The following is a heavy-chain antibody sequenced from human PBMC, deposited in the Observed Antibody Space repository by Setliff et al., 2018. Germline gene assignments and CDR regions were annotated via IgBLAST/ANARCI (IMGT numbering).Heavy chain of an antibody. CDR2: IHYSGST. V-gene: IGHV4-39*01. CDR1: GGSISSSNYY. D-gene: IGHD3-10*01. Sequence: SETLSLTCSVSGGSISSSNYYWGLIRQPPGKGLEWLATIHYSGSTYSNPSLKSRLIISVDAPDNQFSVKLSSVTAADTAVYYCARHKSNGSGSYPSLYMDVWGKGIMVTVSS. CDR3: ARHKSNGSGSYPSLYMDV. J-gene: IGHJ6*03.